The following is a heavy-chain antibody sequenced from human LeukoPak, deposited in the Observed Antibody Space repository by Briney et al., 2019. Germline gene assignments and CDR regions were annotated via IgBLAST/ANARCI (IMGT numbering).Heavy chain of an antibody. CDR3: ARQLFSSSWPYDAFDI. Sequence: GGSLRLSCEGSGFTFSPYAMNWVRQAPGKGLEWMGIIYPGDSDTRYSPSFQGQVTISADKSISTAYLQWSSLKASDTAMYYCARQLFSSSWPYDAFDIWGQGTMVTVSS. J-gene: IGHJ3*02. D-gene: IGHD6-13*01. CDR2: IYPGDSDT. V-gene: IGHV5-51*01. CDR1: GFTFSPYA.